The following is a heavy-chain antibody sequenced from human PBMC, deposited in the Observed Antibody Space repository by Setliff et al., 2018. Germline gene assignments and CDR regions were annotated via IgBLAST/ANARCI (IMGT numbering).Heavy chain of an antibody. J-gene: IGHJ4*02. CDR3: NSRITVLRGVTVL. CDR1: GFIFSDSA. D-gene: IGHD3-10*01. Sequence: GGSLRLSCAASGFIFSDSAVHWVRQAPGKGLEWIGRIRSKANNYATGYTASMKGRFTISRDDSKNTVFLQMNSLKTEDTALYYCNSRITVLRGVTVLWGQGTLVTVSS. CDR2: IRSKANNYAT. V-gene: IGHV3-73*01.